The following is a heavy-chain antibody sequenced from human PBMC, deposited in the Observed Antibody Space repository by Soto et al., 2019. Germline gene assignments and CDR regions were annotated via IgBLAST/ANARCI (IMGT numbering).Heavy chain of an antibody. CDR3: AKGGPSYYDFWSGYHTDY. V-gene: IGHV3-23*01. CDR1: GFTFNSYA. D-gene: IGHD3-3*01. J-gene: IGHJ4*02. CDR2: ISGSGGST. Sequence: EVQLLESGGGSVQPGGSLRLSCAASGFTFNSYAMSWVRQAPGKGLEWVSTISGSGGSTYNADSVKGRFTISRDNSKNTLYLQMSSLRAEDTAVYYCAKGGPSYYDFWSGYHTDYWGQGTLVTVSS.